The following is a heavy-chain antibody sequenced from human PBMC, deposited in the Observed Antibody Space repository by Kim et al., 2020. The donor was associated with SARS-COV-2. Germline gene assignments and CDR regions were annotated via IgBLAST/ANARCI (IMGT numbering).Heavy chain of an antibody. D-gene: IGHD6-19*01. CDR3: ARDAVIAVAGTHWYFDL. Sequence: VKGRFTISRDNAKNSLYLQMNSLRAEDTAVYYCARDAVIAVAGTHWYFDLWGRGTLVTVSS. V-gene: IGHV3-11*06. J-gene: IGHJ2*01.